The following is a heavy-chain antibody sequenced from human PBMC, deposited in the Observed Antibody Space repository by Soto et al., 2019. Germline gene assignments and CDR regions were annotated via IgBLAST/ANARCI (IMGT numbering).Heavy chain of an antibody. Sequence: EMQLVESGGGLVQPGRSLRLSCAASGFTFDDYAMYWVRQGPGKGLEWVSGISWDSGRIGYADSGKGRFTISRDNAKNSLYLQMNSLRPEDTALYYCAKARLWGGDGYNSYYYTAMDVWGQGTTVTVSS. CDR1: GFTFDDYA. CDR2: ISWDSGRI. D-gene: IGHD3-16*01. J-gene: IGHJ6*02. V-gene: IGHV3-9*01. CDR3: AKARLWGGDGYNSYYYTAMDV.